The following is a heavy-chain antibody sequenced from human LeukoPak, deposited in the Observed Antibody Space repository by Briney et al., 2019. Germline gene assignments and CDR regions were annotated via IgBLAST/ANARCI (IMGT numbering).Heavy chain of an antibody. D-gene: IGHD3-16*01. CDR2: ITPYNGNT. CDR3: ARGEGSLDY. Sequence: ASVKVSCKASGYTFINYGITWVRQAPGQGLEWMGWITPYNGNTNYPQKLQDRATMTTDTSTSTAYMELRSLRSDDTAVYYCARGEGSLDYWGQGTLVTVSS. CDR1: GYTFINYG. J-gene: IGHJ4*02. V-gene: IGHV1-18*01.